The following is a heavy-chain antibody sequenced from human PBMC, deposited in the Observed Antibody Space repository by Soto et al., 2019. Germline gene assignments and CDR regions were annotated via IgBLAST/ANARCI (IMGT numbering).Heavy chain of an antibody. CDR1: GGSFSGYY. J-gene: IGHJ4*02. CDR2: INHSGST. V-gene: IGHV4-34*01. CDR3: ARKYSGYDLDY. D-gene: IGHD5-12*01. Sequence: SETLSLTCAVYGGSFSGYYWSWIRQPPGKGLEWIGEINHSGSTNYNPSLKSRVTISVDTSKNQFSLKLSSVTAADTAVYYCARKYSGYDLDYWGQGTLVTVSS.